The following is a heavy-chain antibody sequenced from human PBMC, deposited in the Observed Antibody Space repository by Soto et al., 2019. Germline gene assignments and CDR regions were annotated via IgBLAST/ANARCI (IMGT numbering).Heavy chain of an antibody. CDR3: ATDYGDYVGAFHI. CDR1: GGSISSYY. CDR2: IYNSGTT. J-gene: IGHJ3*02. V-gene: IGHV4-59*01. Sequence: SDTLSLTCTVSGGSISSYYWSWIRQSPGKGLEWFTHIYNSGTTNYNPSLKSRVTISVDTSRNQFSLKLSSVTAADTAVYYCATDYGDYVGAFHIWGQGTMVTVS. D-gene: IGHD4-17*01.